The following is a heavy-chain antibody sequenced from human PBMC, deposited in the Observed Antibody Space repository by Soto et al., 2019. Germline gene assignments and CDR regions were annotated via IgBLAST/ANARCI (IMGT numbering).Heavy chain of an antibody. V-gene: IGHV3-48*01. Sequence: EVQLVESGGGLVQPAGSLRLSCAASGFTFSSYSMNWVRQAPGKGLEWVSYISSSSSTIYYADSVKGRFTISRDNAKNSLYLQMNSLRAEDTAVYYCARVEMEGTIFGYGDYWGLDYWGQGTLVTVSS. J-gene: IGHJ4*02. CDR1: GFTFSSYS. CDR3: ARVEMEGTIFGYGDYWGLDY. D-gene: IGHD4-17*01. CDR2: ISSSSSTI.